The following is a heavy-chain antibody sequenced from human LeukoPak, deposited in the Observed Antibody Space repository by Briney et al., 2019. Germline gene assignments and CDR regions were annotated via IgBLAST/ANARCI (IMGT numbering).Heavy chain of an antibody. V-gene: IGHV3-23*01. CDR1: GFTFSSYA. J-gene: IGHJ6*02. Sequence: GESLRLSCAASGFTFSSYAMGWVRQAPGKGLEWVSAIIGSGGSTYYADSVKGRFTISRDNSKNTLYLQMNSLRAEDTGVYYCAKHDGSYYHYYVMDVWGQGTTVTVSS. CDR2: IIGSGGST. D-gene: IGHD1-26*01. CDR3: AKHDGSYYHYYVMDV.